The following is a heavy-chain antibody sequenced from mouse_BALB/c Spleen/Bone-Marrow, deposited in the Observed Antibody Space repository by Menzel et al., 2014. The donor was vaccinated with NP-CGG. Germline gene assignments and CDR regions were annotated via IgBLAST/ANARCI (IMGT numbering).Heavy chain of an antibody. CDR2: IYPGDGDT. V-gene: IGHV1-80*01. J-gene: IGHJ4*01. Sequence: VKLMESGAELVRPGSSVKISCKASGYAFSSYWINWVKQRPGQGLEWIGQIYPGDGDTNYNGKFKGKATLTVDKSSSTAYMQLKSLTSEDSAVYYCASNYPYAMDYWGQGTSVTVSS. CDR1: GYAFSSYW. D-gene: IGHD2-1*01. CDR3: ASNYPYAMDY.